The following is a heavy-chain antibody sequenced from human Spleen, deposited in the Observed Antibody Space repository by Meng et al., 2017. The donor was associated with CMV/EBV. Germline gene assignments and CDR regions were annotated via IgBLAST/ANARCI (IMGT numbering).Heavy chain of an antibody. Sequence: GESLKISCAASGFTFSSYAMHWVRQAPGKGLEYVSAISSNGGSTYYADSVKGRFTISRDNSKNTLYLQMGSLRDEDMAVYYCARAAGSPGEDWFDPWGQGTLVTVSS. CDR1: GFTFSSYA. D-gene: IGHD6-13*01. CDR2: ISSNGGST. CDR3: ARAAGSPGEDWFDP. J-gene: IGHJ5*02. V-gene: IGHV3-64*02.